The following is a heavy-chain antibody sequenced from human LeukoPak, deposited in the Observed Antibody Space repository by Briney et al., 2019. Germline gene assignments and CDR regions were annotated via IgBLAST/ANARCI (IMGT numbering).Heavy chain of an antibody. CDR2: ISSRSSYI. V-gene: IGHV3-21*01. J-gene: IGHJ4*02. D-gene: IGHD1-26*01. Sequence: GGSRRLSCAASGITFSGYSMNWVRQAPGKGLECVSSISSRSSYIYYADSVKVRFTISRDNAKNSLYLQIDSLRPQNTALNDFPREVGAHAYWGQGTLVSVSS. CDR1: GITFSGYS. CDR3: PREVGAHAY.